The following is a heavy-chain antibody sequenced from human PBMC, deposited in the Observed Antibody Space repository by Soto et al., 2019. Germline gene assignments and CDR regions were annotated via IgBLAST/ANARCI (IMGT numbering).Heavy chain of an antibody. CDR3: ASSFYSGSGSSTYYFDY. D-gene: IGHD3-10*01. J-gene: IGHJ4*02. V-gene: IGHV4-59*01. CDR1: GGSISSYY. CDR2: IYYSGST. Sequence: PSETLSLTCTVSGGSISSYYWSWIRQPPGKGLEWIGYIYYSGSTNYNPSLKSRVTISLDTSKNQFSLKLSSVTAADTAVYYCASSFYSGSGSSTYYFDYWGQGTLVTVSS.